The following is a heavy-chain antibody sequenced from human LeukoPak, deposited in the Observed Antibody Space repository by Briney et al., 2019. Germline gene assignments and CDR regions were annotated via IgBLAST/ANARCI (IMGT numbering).Heavy chain of an antibody. D-gene: IGHD3-10*02. V-gene: IGHV3-48*03. CDR3: AELGITMIGGV. J-gene: IGHJ6*04. Sequence: GGSLRLSCAASGFTFTNYAMTWVRQAPGKGLEWVSYISSSGSTIYYADSVKGRFTISRDNAKNSLYLQMNSLRAEDTAVYYCAELGITMIGGVWGKGTTVTISS. CDR1: GFTFTNYA. CDR2: ISSSGSTI.